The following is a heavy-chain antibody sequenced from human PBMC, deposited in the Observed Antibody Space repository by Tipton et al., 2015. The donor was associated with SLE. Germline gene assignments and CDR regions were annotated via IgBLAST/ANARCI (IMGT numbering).Heavy chain of an antibody. CDR2: INHSGST. V-gene: IGHV4-39*07. J-gene: IGHJ4*02. Sequence: TLSLTCTVSGGSISSSSYYWGWIRQPPGKGLEWIGEINHSGSTNYNPSLKSRVTISVDTSKNQFSLKLSSVTAADTAVYYCARGQGSGWYGDYWGQGTLVTVSS. CDR3: ARGQGSGWYGDY. CDR1: GGSISSSSYY. D-gene: IGHD6-19*01.